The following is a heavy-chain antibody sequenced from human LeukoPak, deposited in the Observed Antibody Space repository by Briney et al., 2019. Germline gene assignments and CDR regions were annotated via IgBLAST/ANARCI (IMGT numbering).Heavy chain of an antibody. D-gene: IGHD3-10*01. CDR1: GFTFNKAG. CDR3: TPSGTPFEY. J-gene: IGHJ4*02. Sequence: GGSLRLSCAASGFTFNKAGMSWVRLAPGKGLELVGRMKNKGDGGTTDYAAPVKGRFTVSRDDSKSTLYLQMNSLKTEDTAVYYCTPSGTPFEYWGQGTLVTVSS. CDR2: MKNKGDGGTT. V-gene: IGHV3-15*01.